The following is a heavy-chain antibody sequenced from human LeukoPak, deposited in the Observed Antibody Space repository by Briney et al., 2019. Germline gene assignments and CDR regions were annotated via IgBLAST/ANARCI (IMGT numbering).Heavy chain of an antibody. CDR1: GFSFDDYA. CDR2: ISWHSGRI. Sequence: GGSLRLSCAASGFSFDDYAMHWVRQAPGKGLEWVSGISWHSGRIAYADSVRGRFTISRDNAKNSLSLQMNRLRDDDTAVYYCAKDAYGGATFFYYMDVWGKGTTVIVSS. CDR3: AKDAYGGATFFYYMDV. D-gene: IGHD2/OR15-2a*01. V-gene: IGHV3-9*01. J-gene: IGHJ6*03.